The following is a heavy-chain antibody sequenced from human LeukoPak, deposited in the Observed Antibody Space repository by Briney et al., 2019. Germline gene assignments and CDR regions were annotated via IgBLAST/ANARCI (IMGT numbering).Heavy chain of an antibody. Sequence: PGRSLRLSCAASGFTFSSYGMHWVRQAPGKGLEWVAVIWYDGSNKYYADSVKGRFTISRDNSKNTLYLQMNSLRAEDTAVYYCARDPGLLIRGVIPVISYYFDYWGQGTLVTVSS. D-gene: IGHD3-10*01. J-gene: IGHJ4*02. CDR3: ARDPGLLIRGVIPVISYYFDY. CDR2: IWYDGSNK. CDR1: GFTFSSYG. V-gene: IGHV3-33*01.